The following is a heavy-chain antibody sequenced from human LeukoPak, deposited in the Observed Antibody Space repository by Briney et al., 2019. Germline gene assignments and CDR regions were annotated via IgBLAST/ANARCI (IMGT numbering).Heavy chain of an antibody. V-gene: IGHV1-18*01. CDR2: ISAYNGNT. D-gene: IGHD3-22*01. CDR3: ATQKYYDSSGFLPGGGAFDI. Sequence: ASVKVSCKASGYTFTSYGISWVRQAPGQGLEWMGWISAYNGNTNYAQKFQGRVTMTEDTSTDTAYMELSSLRSEDTAVYYCATQKYYDSSGFLPGGGAFDIWGQGTMVTVSS. CDR1: GYTFTSYG. J-gene: IGHJ3*02.